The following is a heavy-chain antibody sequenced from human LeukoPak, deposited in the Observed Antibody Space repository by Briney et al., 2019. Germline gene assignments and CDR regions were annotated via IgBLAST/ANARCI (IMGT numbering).Heavy chain of an antibody. D-gene: IGHD3-9*01. J-gene: IGHJ6*02. CDR3: AREYPYYDILTDRGMDYYYGMDV. Sequence: GASVTVSCKASGYTFTSYGISWVRQAPGQGLEGMGWISAYNGNTNYAQKLQGRVTMTTDTPTSTAYMELRSLRSDDTAVYYCAREYPYYDILTDRGMDYYYGMDVWGQGTTVTVSS. CDR1: GYTFTSYG. V-gene: IGHV1-18*01. CDR2: ISAYNGNT.